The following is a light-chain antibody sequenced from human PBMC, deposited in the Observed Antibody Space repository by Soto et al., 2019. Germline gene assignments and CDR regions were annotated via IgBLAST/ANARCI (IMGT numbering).Light chain of an antibody. V-gene: IGKV3-15*01. CDR3: QQYNNWPSST. CDR1: QSVSSS. CDR2: GAS. Sequence: EIVMTQSPATLSVSPGERATLSCRAAQSVSSSLAWYQQKPGQAPRLLMYGASTRATGIPARFSGSGSGTEFTLTISSLQSEDFAVYYCQQYNNWPSSTFGQGTKVDIK. J-gene: IGKJ1*01.